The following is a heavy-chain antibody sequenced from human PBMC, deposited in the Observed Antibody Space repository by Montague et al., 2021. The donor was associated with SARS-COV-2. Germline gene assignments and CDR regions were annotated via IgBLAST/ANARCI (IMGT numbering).Heavy chain of an antibody. V-gene: IGHV3-7*01. J-gene: IGHJ6*02. CDR2: IKQDGSEK. CDR1: GFTFSSYW. Sequence: LSLSWSASGFTFSSYWMNWVRQAPGKGLEWVANIKQDGSEKYFVDSVKGRFTISRDNAQNSLYLQMNSLRAEDTAVYYCAREDYDILTGYYSPYYYYGMDVWGQGTTVTVSS. CDR3: AREDYDILTGYYSPYYYYGMDV. D-gene: IGHD3-9*01.